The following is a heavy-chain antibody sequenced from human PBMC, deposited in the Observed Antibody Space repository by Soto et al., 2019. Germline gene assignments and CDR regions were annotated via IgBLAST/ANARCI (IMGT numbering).Heavy chain of an antibody. D-gene: IGHD4-4*01. CDR1: GFTFSSYA. CDR3: ASVHDYSYYYGMDV. CDR2: ISGSGGST. J-gene: IGHJ6*02. V-gene: IGHV3-23*01. Sequence: EVQLLESGGGLVQPGGSRRLSCAASGFTFSSYAMSWVRQAPGKGLEWVSAISGSGGSTYYADSVKGRFTISRDNSKNTLYLQMNSLRAEDTAVYYCASVHDYSYYYGMDVWGQGTTVTVSS.